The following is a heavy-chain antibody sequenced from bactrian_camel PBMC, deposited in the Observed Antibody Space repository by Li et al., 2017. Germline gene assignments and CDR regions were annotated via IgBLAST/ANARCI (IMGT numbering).Heavy chain of an antibody. J-gene: IGHJ6*01. Sequence: HVQLVESGGGSVQPGGSLRLSCAASLNPDSDYCLGWFRRVSGMEREGVAAIGSRGDTAYADSVKGRFTISQDDAKDTLYLQMNSLKPEDTDRYYCAAFRDMTAIQVLRIKFYNGVGVGYWGQGTQVTVS. CDR2: IGSRGDT. CDR3: AAFRDMTAIQVLRIKFYNGVGVGY. D-gene: IGHD3*01. CDR1: LNPDSDYC. V-gene: IGHV3S53*01.